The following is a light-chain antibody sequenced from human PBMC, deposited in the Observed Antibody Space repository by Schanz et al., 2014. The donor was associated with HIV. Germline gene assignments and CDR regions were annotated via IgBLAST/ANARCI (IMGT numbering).Light chain of an antibody. Sequence: QSVLTQPPSASGTPGQRVTISCSGSRSNIGTNTVNWYQQLPGTAPTLLIYRNNQRPSGVPARFSGSKSGTSASLAISGLQSADEAEYYCAAWDDSLNGVVFGGGTKLTVL. V-gene: IGLV1-44*01. J-gene: IGLJ2*01. CDR1: RSNIGTNT. CDR2: RNN. CDR3: AAWDDSLNGVV.